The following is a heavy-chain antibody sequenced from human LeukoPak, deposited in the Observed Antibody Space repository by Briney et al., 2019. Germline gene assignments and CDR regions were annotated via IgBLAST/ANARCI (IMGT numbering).Heavy chain of an antibody. CDR1: GGTFSSYA. CDR3: ARGQIYSNAPRGGYYYYMDV. D-gene: IGHD4-11*01. Sequence: GSSVKVSCKASGGTFSSYAISWVRQAPGQGLEWMGGIIPIFGTANYAQKFQGRVTITADESTSTAYMELSSLRSEDTAVYYCARGQIYSNAPRGGYYYYMDVWGKGTTVTVSS. V-gene: IGHV1-69*01. CDR2: IIPIFGTA. J-gene: IGHJ6*03.